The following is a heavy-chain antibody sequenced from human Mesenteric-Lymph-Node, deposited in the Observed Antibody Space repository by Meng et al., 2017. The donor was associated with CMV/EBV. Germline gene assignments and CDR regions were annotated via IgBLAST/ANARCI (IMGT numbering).Heavy chain of an antibody. CDR2: IYSGGNS. J-gene: IGHJ6*02. CDR1: GFTVSSHY. V-gene: IGHV3-53*01. Sequence: GGSLRLSCAASGFTVSSHYMSWVRQAPGRGLEWVSSIYSGGNSNYADSVKGRFTISRDNSKNTLYLQMNSLRVEDTAVYYCASSTDYGYYYYAMDVWGQGTTVTVSS. D-gene: IGHD4-17*01. CDR3: ASSTDYGYYYYAMDV.